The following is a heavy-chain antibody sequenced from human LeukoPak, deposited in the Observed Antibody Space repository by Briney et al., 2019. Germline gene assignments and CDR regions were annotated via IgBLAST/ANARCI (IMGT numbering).Heavy chain of an antibody. V-gene: IGHV3-64D*06. CDR2: ISANGGST. Sequence: PGGSLRLSCSASGFTFSRCAMQWARQAPGKGLEYVSTISANGGSTYYADSVKGRFTISRDNSKNTLYLQMSSLITEDTAVYYCVKTIAVAGVDGDFWGQGTLVTVSS. CDR1: GFTFSRCA. D-gene: IGHD6-19*01. CDR3: VKTIAVAGVDGDF. J-gene: IGHJ4*02.